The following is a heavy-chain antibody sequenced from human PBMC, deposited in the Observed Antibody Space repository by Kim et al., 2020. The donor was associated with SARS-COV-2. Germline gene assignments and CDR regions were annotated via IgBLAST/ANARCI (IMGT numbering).Heavy chain of an antibody. Sequence: ADSGKGRFTISRNTSKNRMYLQMNSLGGEDTAVYYCARVPIYSSGWDIDYWGQGTLVTVSS. V-gene: IGHV3-30*13. J-gene: IGHJ4*02. D-gene: IGHD6-19*01. CDR3: ARVPIYSSGWDIDY.